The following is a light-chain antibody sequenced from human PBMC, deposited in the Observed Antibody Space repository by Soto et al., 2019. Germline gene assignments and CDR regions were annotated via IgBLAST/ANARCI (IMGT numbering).Light chain of an antibody. J-gene: IGLJ2*01. Sequence: QSVLTQPASVSGSPGQSITISCTGTSSDVGGYNYVSWYQQHPGKAPKLMIYDVSNRPSGVSNRFSGSKSGNTASLTISGLQAEEEDDYYCSSYTSSSTLMVFGGGTKLTVL. CDR2: DVS. CDR3: SSYTSSSTLMV. V-gene: IGLV2-14*01. CDR1: SSDVGGYNY.